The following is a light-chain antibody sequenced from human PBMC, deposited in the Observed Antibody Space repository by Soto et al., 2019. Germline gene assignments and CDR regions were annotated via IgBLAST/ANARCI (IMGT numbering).Light chain of an antibody. CDR3: QKNDSAPWT. J-gene: IGKJ1*01. V-gene: IGKV1-27*01. CDR2: TAY. Sequence: DIQMTQSPSSLSASAGDRVTIACRASQGISNSLAWYQQKPGKVPKLLIYTAYTLRSGVPSRFSGSGSGTDFTLTISSLQPEDVATYYCQKNDSAPWTFGQGTKVEIK. CDR1: QGISNS.